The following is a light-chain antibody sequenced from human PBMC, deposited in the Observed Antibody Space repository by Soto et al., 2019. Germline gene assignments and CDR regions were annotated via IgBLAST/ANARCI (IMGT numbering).Light chain of an antibody. V-gene: IGKV3-20*01. J-gene: IGKJ2*02. CDR1: DSISSSY. CDR3: QQYGSSTMCS. Sequence: ELVLTQSPGTLSLSPGERATLSCRASDSISSSYLAWYQQKPGQAPRLLIYAASSRATGTPDRFSGSGSGTDFTLTISRLEPEDFAVYYCQQYGSSTMCSFGQGTKLEIK. CDR2: AAS.